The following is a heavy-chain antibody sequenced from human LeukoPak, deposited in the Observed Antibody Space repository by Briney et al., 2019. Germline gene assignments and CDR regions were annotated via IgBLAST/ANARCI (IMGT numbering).Heavy chain of an antibody. D-gene: IGHD3-10*01. Sequence: GGSLRLSCSASGFTFSSYAMHWVRQAPGKGLEYVSAISSNGGSTYYADSVKGRFTISRDNSKNTLYLQMSSLRAEDTAVYYCAKDTQYGSGSYYLDYWGQGTLVTVSS. CDR1: GFTFSSYA. V-gene: IGHV3-64D*09. CDR2: ISSNGGST. J-gene: IGHJ4*02. CDR3: AKDTQYGSGSYYLDY.